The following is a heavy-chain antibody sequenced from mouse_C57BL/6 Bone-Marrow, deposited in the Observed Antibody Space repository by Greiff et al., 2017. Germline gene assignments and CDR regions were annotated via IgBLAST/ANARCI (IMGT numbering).Heavy chain of an antibody. D-gene: IGHD1-1*01. V-gene: IGHV1-7*01. CDR1: GYTFTSYW. CDR3: ARSYSSYYYEGYFEV. Sequence: VQPQQSGAELAKPGASVKLSCKASGYTFTSYWMHWVKQRPGQGLEWIGYINPSSGYTKYNQKFKDKATLTADKSSSTAYMQLSSLTYEDSAVYYCARSYSSYYYEGYFEVWGTGTTVTVSS. J-gene: IGHJ1*03. CDR2: INPSSGYT.